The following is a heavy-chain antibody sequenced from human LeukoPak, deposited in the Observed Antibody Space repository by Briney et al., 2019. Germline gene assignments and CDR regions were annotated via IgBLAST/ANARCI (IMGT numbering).Heavy chain of an antibody. V-gene: IGHV3-11*04. CDR3: ATSIAVAGTYAFDI. CDR1: GFTFSDYY. D-gene: IGHD6-19*01. CDR2: ISSSGSTI. Sequence: GGSLRLSCAASGFTFSDYYMSWIRQAPGKGLEGVSYISSSGSTIYYADSVKGRFTISRDNAKNSLYLQMNSLRAEDTAVYYCATSIAVAGTYAFDIWGQGTMVTVSS. J-gene: IGHJ3*02.